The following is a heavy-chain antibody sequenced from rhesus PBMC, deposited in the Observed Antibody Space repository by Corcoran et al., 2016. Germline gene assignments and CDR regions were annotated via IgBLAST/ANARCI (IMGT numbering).Heavy chain of an antibody. J-gene: IGHJ4*01. CDR1: GFNFQLYG. Sequence: EVQLVESGRGLVQPGGSLRLSCEGCGFNFQLYGLHWVRQGPGKGLEWVAVISSDGSTKYLADSVKDRFTISRDNSNNMVYLQMNNLKLEDTAVYYCTRFDYWGQGVVVTVSS. CDR2: ISSDGSTK. V-gene: IGHV3-54*02. CDR3: TRFDY.